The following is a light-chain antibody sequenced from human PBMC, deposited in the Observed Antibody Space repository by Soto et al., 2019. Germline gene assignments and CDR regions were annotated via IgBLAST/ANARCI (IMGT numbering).Light chain of an antibody. CDR2: AAS. Sequence: DIQMTQSPSSLSASVGDRVTITCRASQSISSYLNWYQQKPGKAPKLLIHAASSLQSGVPSRFSGSGSGTDFTLTISSLQPEDFATYYCQHSYNTPRTFGQGTRVEIK. CDR1: QSISSY. CDR3: QHSYNTPRT. J-gene: IGKJ1*01. V-gene: IGKV1-39*01.